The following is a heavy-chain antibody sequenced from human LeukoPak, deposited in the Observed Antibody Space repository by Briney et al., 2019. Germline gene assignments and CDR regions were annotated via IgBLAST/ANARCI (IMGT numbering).Heavy chain of an antibody. J-gene: IGHJ6*03. D-gene: IGHD2-8*01. CDR1: GFTFDDYT. CDR2: ISWDGGST. CDR3: AKDGGVGYYCYYYMDV. V-gene: IGHV3-43*01. Sequence: GSLRLSCAASGFTFDDYTMHWVRQAPGKGLEWVSLISWDGGSTYYADSVKGRFTISRDNSKNSLYLQMDSLRTEDTALYYCAKDGGVGYYCYYYMDVWGKGTTVTVSS.